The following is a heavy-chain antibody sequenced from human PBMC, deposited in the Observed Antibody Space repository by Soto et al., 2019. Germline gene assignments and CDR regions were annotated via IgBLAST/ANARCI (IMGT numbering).Heavy chain of an antibody. D-gene: IGHD4-4*01. V-gene: IGHV3-23*01. CDR2: ISARGGSS. J-gene: IGHJ4*02. CDR3: SKGSIEYSASVDN. CDR1: GFSVSSYA. Sequence: DVQLLESGGGVVQPGGSLRLSCAASGFSVSSYAMVWVRQAPGKGLEWVSVISARGGSSYFADSVKGRFTISRDNSKNVLSLEMNSLRAEDTAIYFCSKGSIEYSASVDNWGQGTLVLVSS.